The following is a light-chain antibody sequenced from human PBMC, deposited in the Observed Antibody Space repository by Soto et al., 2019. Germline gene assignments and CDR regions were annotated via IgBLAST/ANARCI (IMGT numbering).Light chain of an antibody. Sequence: DIVMTQSPLSLPVTPGESASISCRSSQSLLHSDGNIYLDWYLQKPGQSPLLLIYLVSNRASGVPDRFSGSRSGTDFTLKISGVEAEDVGVYYCMQAVEVPYIFGQGTKLDIK. CDR2: LVS. J-gene: IGKJ2*01. CDR1: QSLLHSDGNIY. V-gene: IGKV2-28*01. CDR3: MQAVEVPYI.